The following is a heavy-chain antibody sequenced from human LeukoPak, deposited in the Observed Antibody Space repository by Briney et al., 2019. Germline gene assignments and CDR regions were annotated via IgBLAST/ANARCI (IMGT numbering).Heavy chain of an antibody. J-gene: IGHJ4*02. CDR2: IYHSGST. V-gene: IGHV4-38-2*01. CDR3: ARSRPMYSSGWHEDY. Sequence: PSETLSLTCAVSGYSISSGYYWGWIRQPPGKGLEWIGSIYHSGSTYYNPSLKSRVTISVDTSKNQFSLKLSSVTAADTAVYCCARSRPMYSSGWHEDYWGQGTLVTVSS. D-gene: IGHD6-19*01. CDR1: GYSISSGYY.